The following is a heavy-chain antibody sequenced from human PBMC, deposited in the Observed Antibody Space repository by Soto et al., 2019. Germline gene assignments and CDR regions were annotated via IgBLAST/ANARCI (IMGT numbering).Heavy chain of an antibody. CDR1: GYSISSDNW. J-gene: IGHJ4*02. CDR3: ATKDNGKYYFEF. Sequence: SETLSLTCGVSGYSISSDNWWVWIRQPPGKGLEWIGYIHYSGITYSNPSLKSRLTMSVDTSKNQFSLKLSSVTAVDTAVYYCATKDNGKYYFEFWGQGTLVTVSS. D-gene: IGHD1-26*01. V-gene: IGHV4-28*01. CDR2: IHYSGIT.